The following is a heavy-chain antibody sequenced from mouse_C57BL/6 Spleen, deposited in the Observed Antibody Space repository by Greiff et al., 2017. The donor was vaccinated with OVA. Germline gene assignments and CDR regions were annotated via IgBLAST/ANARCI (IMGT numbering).Heavy chain of an antibody. J-gene: IGHJ2*01. D-gene: IGHD1-1*01. V-gene: IGHV5-16*01. CDR3: ARDEGTTVVDLVGFDY. Sequence: EVKLMESEGGLVQPGSSMKLSCTASGFTFSDYYMAWVRQVPEKGLEWVANINYDGSSTYYLDSLKSRFIISRDNAKNILYLQMSSLKSEDTATYYCARDEGTTVVDLVGFDYWGQGTTLTVSS. CDR2: INYDGSST. CDR1: GFTFSDYY.